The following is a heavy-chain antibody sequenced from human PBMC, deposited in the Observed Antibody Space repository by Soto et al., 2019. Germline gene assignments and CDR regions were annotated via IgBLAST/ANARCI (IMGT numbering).Heavy chain of an antibody. D-gene: IGHD2-2*02. Sequence: ASETLSLTCTVSGGSISSYYWSWIRQPPGKGLEWIGYIYYSGSTNYNPSLKSRVTISVDTSKNQFSLKLSSVTAADTAVYYCAGGAYCSSTSCYIIGHYYYYMDVWGKGTTVTVSS. J-gene: IGHJ6*03. CDR1: GGSISSYY. CDR2: IYYSGST. CDR3: AGGAYCSSTSCYIIGHYYYYMDV. V-gene: IGHV4-59*01.